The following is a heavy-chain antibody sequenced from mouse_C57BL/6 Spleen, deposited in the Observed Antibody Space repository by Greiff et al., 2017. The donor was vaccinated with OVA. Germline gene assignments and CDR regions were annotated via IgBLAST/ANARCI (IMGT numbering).Heavy chain of an antibody. Sequence: EVKLVESGGDLVKPGGSLKLSCAASGFTFSSYGMSWVRQTPDKRLEWVATISSGGSYTYYPDSVKGRFTISRDNAKNTLYLQMSSLKSEDTAMYYCARDSKKAWFAYWGQGTLVTVSA. CDR3: ARDSKKAWFAY. D-gene: IGHD2-5*01. J-gene: IGHJ3*01. V-gene: IGHV5-6*01. CDR1: GFTFSSYG. CDR2: ISSGGSYT.